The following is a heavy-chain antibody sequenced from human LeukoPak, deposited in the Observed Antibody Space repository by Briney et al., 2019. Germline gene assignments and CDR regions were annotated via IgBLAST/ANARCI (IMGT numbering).Heavy chain of an antibody. CDR2: IYHSGST. D-gene: IGHD6-19*01. J-gene: IGHJ4*02. V-gene: IGHV4-38-2*02. Sequence: SETLSLTCTVSGYSISSGYYWGWIRQPPGKGLEWIGSIYHSGSTYYNPSLKRRVTISVDTSKNQFSLKLSSVTAADTAVYYCASFYSSGWYDDYWGQGTLVTVSS. CDR3: ASFYSSGWYDDY. CDR1: GYSISSGYY.